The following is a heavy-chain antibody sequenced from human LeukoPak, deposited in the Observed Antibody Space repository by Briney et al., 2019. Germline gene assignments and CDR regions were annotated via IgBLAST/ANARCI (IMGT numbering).Heavy chain of an antibody. CDR1: GYTFTGYY. J-gene: IGHJ3*02. CDR2: INPNSGGT. CDR3: ARDLYGSSGTDAFDI. Sequence: ASVKVSCKASGYTFTGYYMHWVRQAPGQGLEWMGWINPNSGGTNYAQKFQGRVTMTRDTSISTAYMELSRLRSDDTAVYYCARDLYGSSGTDAFDIWGQGTMVTVSS. D-gene: IGHD3-22*01. V-gene: IGHV1-2*02.